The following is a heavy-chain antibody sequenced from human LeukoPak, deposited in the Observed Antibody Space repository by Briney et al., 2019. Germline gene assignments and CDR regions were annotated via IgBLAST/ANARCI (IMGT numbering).Heavy chain of an antibody. V-gene: IGHV3-48*03. CDR3: ARDNGDPRTYFDY. CDR2: ISSSGSSI. J-gene: IGHJ4*02. Sequence: PGGSLRLSCAASGFTFSSYEMNWVRQAPGKGQEWISYISSSGSSIYYVDSVKGRFTISRDNAKNSLYLQMNSQRAEDTAVYYCARDNGDPRTYFDYWGQGTLVTVSS. D-gene: IGHD4-17*01. CDR1: GFTFSSYE.